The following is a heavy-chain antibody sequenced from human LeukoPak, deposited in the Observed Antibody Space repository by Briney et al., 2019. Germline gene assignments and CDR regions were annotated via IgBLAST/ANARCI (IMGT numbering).Heavy chain of an antibody. J-gene: IGHJ4*02. CDR3: ARDGMQQLRAGLPDY. CDR2: VSSGSGTI. CDR1: GFTFNSYS. V-gene: IGHV3-48*01. D-gene: IGHD6-13*01. Sequence: GGSLRLSCAASGFTFNSYSMNWVRQAPGKGLGWVSYVSSGSGTIYYADSVKGRFTISRDNSKNTLYLQMNSLRAEDTAVYYCARDGMQQLRAGLPDYWGQGTLVTVSS.